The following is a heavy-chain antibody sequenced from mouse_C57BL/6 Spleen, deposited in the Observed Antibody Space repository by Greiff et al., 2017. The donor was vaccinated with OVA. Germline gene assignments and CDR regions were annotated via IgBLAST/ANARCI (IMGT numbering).Heavy chain of an antibody. CDR1: GYTFTDYE. D-gene: IGHD1-1*01. V-gene: IGHV1-15*01. CDR2: IDPETGGT. Sequence: QVQLKESGAELVRPGASVTLSCKASGYTFTDYEMHWVKQTPVHGLEWIGAIDPETGGTAYNQKFKGKAILTADKSSSTAYMELRSLTSEDAAVYYCTRGRRYYGSSPYWYFDVWGTGTTVTVSS. CDR3: TRGRRYYGSSPYWYFDV. J-gene: IGHJ1*03.